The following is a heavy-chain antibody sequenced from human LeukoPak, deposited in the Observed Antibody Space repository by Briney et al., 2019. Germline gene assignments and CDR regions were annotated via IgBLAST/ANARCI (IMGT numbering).Heavy chain of an antibody. D-gene: IGHD3-22*01. J-gene: IGHJ4*02. CDR2: ISSSSSYI. CDR1: GFTFSSYS. Sequence: GGSLRLSCAASGFTFSSYSMNWVRQAPGKGLEWVSSISSSSSYIYYADSVKGRFTISGDNAKNSLYLQMNSLRAEDTAVYYCARDRGDSSGYSLYHFDSWGQGTLVTVSS. CDR3: ARDRGDSSGYSLYHFDS. V-gene: IGHV3-21*01.